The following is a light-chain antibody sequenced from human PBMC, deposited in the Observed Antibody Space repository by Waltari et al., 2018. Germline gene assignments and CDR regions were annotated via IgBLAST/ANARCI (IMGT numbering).Light chain of an antibody. Sequence: DIQMTQSPSTLSASVGDRVTITCRASQRISSWLAWYQQKPGKAPKLLIYKASSLESGVPAMFSGSGSGTEFTLTISSLQPDDFATYYCQQYNSYWTFGQGTKVEIK. CDR3: QQYNSYWT. CDR1: QRISSW. CDR2: KAS. J-gene: IGKJ1*01. V-gene: IGKV1-5*03.